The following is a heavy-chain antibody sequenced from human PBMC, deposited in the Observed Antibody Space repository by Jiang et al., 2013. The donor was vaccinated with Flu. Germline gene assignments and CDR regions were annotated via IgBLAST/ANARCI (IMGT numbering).Heavy chain of an antibody. V-gene: IGHV3-9*01. Sequence: LVQPGRSLRLSCAASGFTFDDYAMHWVRQAPGKGLEWVSGISWNSGSIGYADSVKGRFTISRDNAKNSLYLQMNSLRAEDTALYYCAKRGYDSSGYRAFDIWGQGTMVTVSS. CDR3: AKRGYDSSGYRAFDI. J-gene: IGHJ3*02. CDR1: GFTFDDYA. D-gene: IGHD3-22*01. CDR2: ISWNSGSI.